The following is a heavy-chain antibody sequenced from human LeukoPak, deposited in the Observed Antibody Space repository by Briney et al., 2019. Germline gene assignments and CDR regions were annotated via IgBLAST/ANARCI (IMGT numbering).Heavy chain of an antibody. CDR3: ARDLLYYYDSSGDAFDI. D-gene: IGHD3-22*01. V-gene: IGHV4-30-4*08. CDR1: GGSISSGDYY. CDR2: IYYCGST. J-gene: IGHJ3*02. Sequence: SETLSLTCTVSGGSISSGDYYWSWIRQPPGKGLEWIGYIYYCGSTYYNPSLKSRVTISVDTSKNQFSLKLSSVTAADTAVYYCARDLLYYYDSSGDAFDIWGQGTMVTVSS.